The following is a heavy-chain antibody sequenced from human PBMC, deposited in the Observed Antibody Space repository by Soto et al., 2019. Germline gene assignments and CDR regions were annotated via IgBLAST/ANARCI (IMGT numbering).Heavy chain of an antibody. D-gene: IGHD3-3*01. CDR2: ISHDGGNK. Sequence: PGGSLRLSCAASGFTFSSYGMHWVRQAPGKGLEWVAFISHDGGNKYYGDSMKGRIAMSRDNSKSTLYLQMSSLRAEDTAVYYCTKRRNVLRFLEWSSGMEVWGQGTTVTVSS. CDR3: TKRRNVLRFLEWSSGMEV. J-gene: IGHJ6*02. V-gene: IGHV3-30*18. CDR1: GFTFSSYG.